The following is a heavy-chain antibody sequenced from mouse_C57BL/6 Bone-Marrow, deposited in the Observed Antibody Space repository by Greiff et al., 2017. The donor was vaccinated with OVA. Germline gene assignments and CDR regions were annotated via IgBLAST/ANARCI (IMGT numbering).Heavy chain of an antibody. Sequence: QVHVKQPGAELVKPGASVKLSCKASGYTFTSYWMQWVKQRPGQGLEWIGEIDPSDSYTNYNQKFKGKATLTVDTSSSTAYMQLSSLTSEDSAVYYCARGSNPDYWGQGTTLTVSS. V-gene: IGHV1-50*01. CDR3: ARGSNPDY. D-gene: IGHD2-5*01. CDR1: GYTFTSYW. CDR2: IDPSDSYT. J-gene: IGHJ2*01.